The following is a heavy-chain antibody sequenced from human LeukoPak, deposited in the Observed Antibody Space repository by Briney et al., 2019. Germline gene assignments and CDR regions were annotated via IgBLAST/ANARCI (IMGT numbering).Heavy chain of an antibody. CDR1: GGTFSSYA. V-gene: IGHV1-69*05. J-gene: IGHJ4*02. D-gene: IGHD1-26*01. Sequence: ASVKVSCKASGGTFSSYAISWVRQAPGQRLEWMGGIIPIFGTANYAQKFQGRVTITTDESTSTAYMELSSLRSEDTAVYYCASDWELRMLNYWGQGTLVTVSS. CDR3: ASDWELRMLNY. CDR2: IIPIFGTA.